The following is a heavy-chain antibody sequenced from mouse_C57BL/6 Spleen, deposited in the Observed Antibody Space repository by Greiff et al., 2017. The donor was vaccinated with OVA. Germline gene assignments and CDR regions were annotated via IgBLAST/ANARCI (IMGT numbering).Heavy chain of an antibody. V-gene: IGHV7-3*01. CDR3: ARGKLDFDY. J-gene: IGHJ2*01. CDR1: GFTFTDYY. CDR2: IRNKANGYTT. Sequence: EVQVVESGGGLVQPGGSLSLSCAASGFTFTDYYMSWVRQPPGKALEWLGFIRNKANGYTTEYSASVKGRFTISRDNSQSILYLQMNALRAEDSATYYCARGKLDFDYWGQGTTLTVSS.